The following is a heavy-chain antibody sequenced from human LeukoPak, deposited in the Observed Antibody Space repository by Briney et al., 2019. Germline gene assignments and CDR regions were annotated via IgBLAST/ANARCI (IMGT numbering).Heavy chain of an antibody. Sequence: GGSLRLSCAASGFTVSSNYMSWVRQAPGKGLEWVSYISSSGSTIYYADSVKGRFTISRDNAKNSLYLQMNSLRAEDTAVYYCARSGSGGAFDIWGQGTMVTVSS. V-gene: IGHV3-11*01. CDR2: ISSSGSTI. J-gene: IGHJ3*02. CDR1: GFTVSSNY. CDR3: ARSGSGGAFDI. D-gene: IGHD6-19*01.